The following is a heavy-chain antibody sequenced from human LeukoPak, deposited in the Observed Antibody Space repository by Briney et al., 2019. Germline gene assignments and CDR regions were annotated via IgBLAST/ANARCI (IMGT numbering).Heavy chain of an antibody. Sequence: GGSLRLSCAASGFTFSSYAMSWVRQAPGKGLEWVSAISGSGGSTCYVDSVKGRSTISRDNSKNTLYLQMNSLRAEDTAVYYCAKDRDGCMEFDYWGQGTLVTVSS. D-gene: IGHD5-24*01. V-gene: IGHV3-23*01. CDR3: AKDRDGCMEFDY. CDR1: GFTFSSYA. J-gene: IGHJ4*02. CDR2: ISGSGGST.